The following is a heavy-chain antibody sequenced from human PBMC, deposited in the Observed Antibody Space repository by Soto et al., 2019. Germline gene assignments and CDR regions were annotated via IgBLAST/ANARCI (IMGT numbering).Heavy chain of an antibody. Sequence: SETLSLTCTVSGGSISGYYWSWIRQPPGKGLEWIGYIYYNSGSTNYNPSLKSRVTISVDTSKSQFSLKLSSVTAAETAVYYCARLKGGYWGQGTLVTVSS. J-gene: IGHJ4*02. CDR3: ARLKGGY. D-gene: IGHD3-16*01. CDR1: GGSISGYY. CDR2: IYYNSGST. V-gene: IGHV4-59*01.